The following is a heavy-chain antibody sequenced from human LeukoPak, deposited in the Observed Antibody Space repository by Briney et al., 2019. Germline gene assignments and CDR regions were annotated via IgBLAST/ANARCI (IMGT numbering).Heavy chain of an antibody. Sequence: PGGSLRLSCAASGFSFSSYAMSWVRQAPGKGLEWVANIKQDGSEKYYVDSVKGRFTISRDNAKNSLYLQMNSLRAEDTAVYYCARARLERCTNGVCSQDYYYYMDVWGKGTTVTVSS. CDR2: IKQDGSEK. J-gene: IGHJ6*03. D-gene: IGHD2-8*01. CDR3: ARARLERCTNGVCSQDYYYYMDV. V-gene: IGHV3-7*01. CDR1: GFSFSSYA.